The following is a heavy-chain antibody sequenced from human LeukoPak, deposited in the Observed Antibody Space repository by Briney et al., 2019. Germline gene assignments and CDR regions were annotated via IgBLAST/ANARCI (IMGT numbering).Heavy chain of an antibody. V-gene: IGHV4-30-4*01. Sequence: SETLSLTCTVSGGSISSGDYYWSWIRQPPGKGLEWIGYIYYSGSTYYNPSLKSRVTISVDTSKNQFSLKLSSVTAADTAVYYCARSITMVRGVTWWFDPWGQGTLVTVSS. D-gene: IGHD3-10*01. CDR2: IYYSGST. CDR3: ARSITMVRGVTWWFDP. J-gene: IGHJ5*02. CDR1: GGSISSGDYY.